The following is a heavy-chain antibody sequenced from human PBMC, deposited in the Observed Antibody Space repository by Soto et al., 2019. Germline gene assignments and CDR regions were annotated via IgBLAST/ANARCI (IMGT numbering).Heavy chain of an antibody. CDR2: INPSGGST. CDR3: ARRHYYDSSGDGGWFEP. Sequence: QVQLVQSGAEVKKPGASVKVSCKASGYTFTSYYMHWVRQAPGQGLEWMGIINPSGGSTSYVQKLQCRVTMTRDTSTSTVSMELSSLRSEDTAVYYCARRHYYDSSGDGGWFEPWGQGPLVTVSS. V-gene: IGHV1-46*01. CDR1: GYTFTSYY. J-gene: IGHJ5*02. D-gene: IGHD3-22*01.